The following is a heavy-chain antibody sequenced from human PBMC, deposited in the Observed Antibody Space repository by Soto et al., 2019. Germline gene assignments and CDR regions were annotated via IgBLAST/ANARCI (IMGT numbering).Heavy chain of an antibody. J-gene: IGHJ6*02. CDR3: GRSYSYDCWGGYYYYGMDV. V-gene: IGHV1-18*01. CDR2: ISAYNGNT. CDR1: GYTFTSYG. D-gene: IGHD3-3*01. Sequence: ASVKVSCKASGYTFTSYGISWVRQAPGQGPEWMGWISAYNGNTNYAQKLQGRVTMTTDTSTSTAYMELRSLRSDDTAVYYCGRSYSYDCWGGYYYYGMDVWGQGTTVTVSS.